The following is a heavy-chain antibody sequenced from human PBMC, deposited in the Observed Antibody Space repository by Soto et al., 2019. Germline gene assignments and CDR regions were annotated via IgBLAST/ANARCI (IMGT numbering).Heavy chain of an antibody. Sequence: PGGPLRLSCAASGFIFKNYVMNWVRQAPGKGLEWVSGITGSGDTTYYADSVKGRFTISRDNSKSTLYLQMNSLRAEDTAVYYCAKAPLSPRYFDYWGQGSLVTVSS. CDR1: GFIFKNYV. V-gene: IGHV3-23*01. CDR3: AKAPLSPRYFDY. J-gene: IGHJ4*02. CDR2: ITGSGDTT.